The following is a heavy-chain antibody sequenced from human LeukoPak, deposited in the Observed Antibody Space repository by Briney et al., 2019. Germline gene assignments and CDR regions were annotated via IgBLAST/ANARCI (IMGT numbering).Heavy chain of an antibody. CDR1: GGSISSSNW. D-gene: IGHD6-13*01. V-gene: IGHV4-4*02. Sequence: SETLSLTCAVSGGSISSSNWWSWVRRPPGKGLEWIGEIYHSGSTNYNPSLKSRVTISVDKSKNQFSLKLSSVTAADTAVYYCARGRIAAAGEFDYWGQGTLVTVSS. CDR2: IYHSGST. J-gene: IGHJ4*02. CDR3: ARGRIAAAGEFDY.